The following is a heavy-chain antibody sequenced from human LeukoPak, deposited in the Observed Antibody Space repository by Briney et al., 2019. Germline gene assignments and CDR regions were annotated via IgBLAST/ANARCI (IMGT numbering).Heavy chain of an antibody. CDR1: GGSFSGYY. J-gene: IGHJ4*02. D-gene: IGHD3-10*01. CDR3: ARGRNYYGFPFDY. CDR2: INHSGST. V-gene: IGHV4-34*01. Sequence: SETLSLTCAVYGGSFSGYYWSWIRQPPGKGVEWIGEINHSGSTNYNPSLKSRVTISVDTSKNQFSLKLSSVTAADTAVYYCARGRNYYGFPFDYWGQGTLVTVSS.